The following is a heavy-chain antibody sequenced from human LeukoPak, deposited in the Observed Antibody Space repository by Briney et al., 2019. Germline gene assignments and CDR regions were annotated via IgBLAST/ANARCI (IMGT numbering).Heavy chain of an antibody. J-gene: IGHJ4*02. V-gene: IGHV4-34*01. CDR3: ARGRPPSIAAAGCEY. D-gene: IGHD6-13*01. CDR1: GGSFSGYY. Sequence: SETLSLTCAVYGGSFSGYYWSWIRQPPGKGLEWIGEINHSGSTNYNPSLKSRVTISVDTSKNQFSLKLSSVTAADTAVYYCARGRPPSIAAAGCEYWGQGTLVTVSS. CDR2: INHSGST.